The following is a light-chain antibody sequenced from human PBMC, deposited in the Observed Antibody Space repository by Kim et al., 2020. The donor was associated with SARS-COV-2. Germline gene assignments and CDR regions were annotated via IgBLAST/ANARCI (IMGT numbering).Light chain of an antibody. CDR1: QSISNY. V-gene: IGKV1-5*03. CDR3: QQYSTYST. Sequence: DIQMTQSPSTLSAYVGDRVTITCRASQSISNYLAWYQQKPGKAPNLLIHTVSSLESGVPSRFSGSGSGTEFTLTISSLQPDDFATYYCQQYSTYSTFGQGTKVDIK. CDR2: TVS. J-gene: IGKJ1*01.